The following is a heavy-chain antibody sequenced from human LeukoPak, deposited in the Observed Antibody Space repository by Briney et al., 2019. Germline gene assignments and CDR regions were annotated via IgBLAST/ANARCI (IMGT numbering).Heavy chain of an antibody. Sequence: SETLSLTCTVSGYSISSGYYWGWIRQPPGKGLEWIGSIYHSGSTYYNPSLKSRVTISVDTSKNQFSLKLSSVTAADTAVYYCARVEDSSGWGYLDYWGQGTLVTVSS. V-gene: IGHV4-38-2*02. J-gene: IGHJ4*02. CDR2: IYHSGST. CDR1: GYSISSGYY. CDR3: ARVEDSSGWGYLDY. D-gene: IGHD6-19*01.